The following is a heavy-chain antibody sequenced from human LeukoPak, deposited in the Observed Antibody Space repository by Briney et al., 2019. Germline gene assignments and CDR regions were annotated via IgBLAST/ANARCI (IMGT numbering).Heavy chain of an antibody. J-gene: IGHJ4*02. CDR1: GFTFSSYA. CDR2: IRGSADST. D-gene: IGHD6-19*01. Sequence: SGGSLRLSCAASGFTFSSYAMSWVRQAPGKGLEWVSYIRGSADSTFYADSVKGRFTTSRDNSKNTLYLQLNSLRAEDTALYFCAKLSGREGAGPFDSWGQGTLVTVSS. CDR3: AKLSGREGAGPFDS. V-gene: IGHV3-23*01.